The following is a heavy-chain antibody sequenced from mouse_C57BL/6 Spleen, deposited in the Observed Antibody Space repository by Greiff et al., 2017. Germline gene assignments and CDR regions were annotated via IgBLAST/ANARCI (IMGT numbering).Heavy chain of an antibody. J-gene: IGHJ3*01. Sequence: VQLQQPGAELVKPGASVKLSCKASGYTFTSYWMHWVKQRPGQGLEWIGMIHPNSGSTNYNEKFKSKATLTVDKSSSTAYMQLSSLTSEDSAVYYCSRDYYGSRAWFAYGGQGTLVTVSA. D-gene: IGHD1-1*01. CDR1: GYTFTSYW. CDR3: SRDYYGSRAWFAY. V-gene: IGHV1-64*01. CDR2: IHPNSGST.